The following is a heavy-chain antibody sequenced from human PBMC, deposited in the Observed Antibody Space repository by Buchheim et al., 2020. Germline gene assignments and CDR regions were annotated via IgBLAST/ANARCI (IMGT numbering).Heavy chain of an antibody. CDR3: ARDGINYYSSSWSVYYYYYYMDV. CDR2: IWYDGSNK. V-gene: IGHV3-33*01. J-gene: IGHJ6*03. CDR1: GFTFSSYG. D-gene: IGHD6-13*01. Sequence: QVQLVESGGGVVQPGRSLRLSCAASGFTFSSYGMHWVRQAPGKGLEWVAVIWYDGSNKYYADSVKGRFTISRDNSQNTLYLQMNSLRAEDTAVYYCARDGINYYSSSWSVYYYYYYMDVWGKGTT.